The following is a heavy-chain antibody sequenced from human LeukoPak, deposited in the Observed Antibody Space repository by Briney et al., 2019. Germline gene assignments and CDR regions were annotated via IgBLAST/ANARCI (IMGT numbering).Heavy chain of an antibody. CDR3: ARGNLIAEYSSSSPLGY. J-gene: IGHJ4*02. V-gene: IGHV1-69*06. D-gene: IGHD6-6*01. Sequence: ASVKVSCKASGGTFSSYAISWVRQAPGQGLEWMGGIIPIFGTANYAQKFQGRVTITADKSTSTAYMELSSLRSEDTAVYYCARGNLIAEYSSSSPLGYWGQGTLVTVSS. CDR1: GGTFSSYA. CDR2: IIPIFGTA.